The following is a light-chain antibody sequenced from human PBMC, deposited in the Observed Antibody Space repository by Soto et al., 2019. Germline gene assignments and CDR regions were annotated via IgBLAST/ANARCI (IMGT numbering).Light chain of an antibody. CDR2: EVS. CDR3: SSYAGSNNVV. V-gene: IGLV2-8*01. Sequence: QSALTQPPSASGSPGQSVTISCTGTSLDVGGYDFVSWYQHHPGKAPKLMIYEVSKRPSGVPDRFSGSKSANTASLTVSGLQAEDEADYYCSSYAGSNNVVFGGGTKLTVL. CDR1: SLDVGGYDF. J-gene: IGLJ3*02.